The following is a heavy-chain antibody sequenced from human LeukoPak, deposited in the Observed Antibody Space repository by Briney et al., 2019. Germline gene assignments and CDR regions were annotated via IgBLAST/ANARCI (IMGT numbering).Heavy chain of an antibody. J-gene: IGHJ4*02. CDR1: GYSFTSYW. CDR3: ARPNTAGGDGEEHFAY. D-gene: IGHD6-13*01. V-gene: IGHV5-51*01. CDR2: IYPGDSDT. Sequence: GESLKISCKGSGYSFTSYWIGWVRQMPGKGLEWIGIIYPGDSDTRYGPSFQGQVTISADKSIGAAYLQWSSLKASDSAIYYCARPNTAGGDGEEHFAYWGQGTLVTVSS.